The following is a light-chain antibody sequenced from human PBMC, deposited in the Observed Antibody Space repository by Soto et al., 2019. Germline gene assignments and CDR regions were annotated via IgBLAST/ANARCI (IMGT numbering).Light chain of an antibody. CDR1: QSISSW. J-gene: IGKJ1*01. Sequence: DSPMTKSPSKLSASAGYIKTITCRASQSISSWLAWYQQKPGKAPKLLIYDASSLESGVPSRFSGSGSGTEFTLTISSLQPDDFATYYCQQYNSYSWTFGQGTKVDIK. CDR3: QQYNSYSWT. CDR2: DAS. V-gene: IGKV1-5*01.